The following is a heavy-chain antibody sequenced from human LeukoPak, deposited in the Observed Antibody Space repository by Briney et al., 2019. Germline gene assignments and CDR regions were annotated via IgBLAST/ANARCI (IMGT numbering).Heavy chain of an antibody. CDR3: ARVRGLGRTFDY. D-gene: IGHD7-27*01. V-gene: IGHV4-31*03. Sequence: PSETLSLTCTVSGGSISSGGYYWSWIRPHPGTGLEWIGYIYYSGSTYYNPSLKSRVTISVDTSKNQFSLKLSSVTAADTAVYYCARVRGLGRTFDYWGQGTLVTVSS. CDR2: IYYSGST. J-gene: IGHJ4*02. CDR1: GGSISSGGYY.